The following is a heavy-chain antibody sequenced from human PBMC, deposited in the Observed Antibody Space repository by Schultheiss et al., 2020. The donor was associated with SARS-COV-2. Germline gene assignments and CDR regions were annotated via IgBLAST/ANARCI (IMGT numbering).Heavy chain of an antibody. J-gene: IGHJ4*02. CDR2: IDTAGDT. CDR3: AREGPRAVAGTGLDY. Sequence: GGSLRLSCAASGFTFNTYAMSWVRQAPGKGLEWVSAIDTAGDTYYPSSVKGRFTISRENAKNTLYLQMNSLRAEDTAVYYCAREGPRAVAGTGLDYWGQGTLVTVSS. V-gene: IGHV3-13*01. CDR1: GFTFNTYA. D-gene: IGHD6-19*01.